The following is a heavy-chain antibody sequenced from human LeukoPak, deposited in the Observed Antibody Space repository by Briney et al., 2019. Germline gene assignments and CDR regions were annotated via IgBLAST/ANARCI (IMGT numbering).Heavy chain of an antibody. CDR2: INHSGST. CDR1: GGSFSGYY. V-gene: IGHV4-34*01. Sequence: SETLSLTCAVYGGSFSGYYWSWIRQPPGKGLEWIGEINHSGSTNYNPSLKSRVTISVDTSKNQFSLKLSSVTAADTAVYYCARQTTVVTTDYFDYWGQGTLVTVSS. D-gene: IGHD4-23*01. J-gene: IGHJ4*02. CDR3: ARQTTVVTTDYFDY.